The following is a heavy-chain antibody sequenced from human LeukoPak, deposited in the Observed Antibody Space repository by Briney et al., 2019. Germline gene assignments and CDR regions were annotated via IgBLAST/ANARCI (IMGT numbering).Heavy chain of an antibody. J-gene: IGHJ6*03. D-gene: IGHD6-25*01. Sequence: ASVKVSRKASGYTFTSYYMHWVRQAPGQGLEWMGIINPSGGSTSYAQKFQGRVTMTRDMSTSTVYMELSSLRSEDTAVYYCARVVRDSSEIQIFWDYYYMDVWGKGTTVTVSS. CDR3: ARVVRDSSEIQIFWDYYYMDV. CDR1: GYTFTSYY. V-gene: IGHV1-46*01. CDR2: INPSGGST.